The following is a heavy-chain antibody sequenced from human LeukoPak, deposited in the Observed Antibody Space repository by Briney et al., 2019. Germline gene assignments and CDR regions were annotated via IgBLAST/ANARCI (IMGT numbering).Heavy chain of an antibody. CDR3: ARDGSSGSYHYYYYYMDV. J-gene: IGHJ6*03. CDR2: IYTSGST. D-gene: IGHD3-10*01. CDR1: GGSISSYY. Sequence: SETLSLTCTVSGGSISSYYWSWIRQPAGKGLEWIGRIYTSGSTNYNPSLKSRVTMSVGTSENQFSLKLSSVTAEDTAVYYCARDGSSGSYHYYYYYMDVWGKGTTVTVSS. V-gene: IGHV4-4*07.